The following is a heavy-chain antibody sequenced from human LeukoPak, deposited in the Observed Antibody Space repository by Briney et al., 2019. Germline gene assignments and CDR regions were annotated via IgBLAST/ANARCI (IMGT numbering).Heavy chain of an antibody. V-gene: IGHV4-30-4*08. Sequence: PSQTLSLTCTVSGGSISSGDYYWSWIRQPPGKGLEWIGYIYYSGSTYYNPSLKSRVTISVDTSKNQFSLKLSSVTAADTAVYYCARGGSAATIVSPWAFDIWGQGSMVTVSS. CDR1: GGSISSGDYY. CDR2: IYYSGST. CDR3: ARGGSAATIVSPWAFDI. D-gene: IGHD6-25*01. J-gene: IGHJ3*02.